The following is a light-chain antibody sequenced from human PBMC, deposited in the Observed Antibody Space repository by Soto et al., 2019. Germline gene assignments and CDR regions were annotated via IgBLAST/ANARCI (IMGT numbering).Light chain of an antibody. CDR1: QSINSW. Sequence: DIQMTQSPSTLSASVGDRVTITCRASQSINSWLAWYQQKPGKAPKLLIYKASSLESGVPSRFSGSGSGTEFTLTISSLQPDDFATYYCQQYSYPWTFGQGTKVEIK. J-gene: IGKJ1*01. V-gene: IGKV1-5*03. CDR2: KAS. CDR3: QQYSYPWT.